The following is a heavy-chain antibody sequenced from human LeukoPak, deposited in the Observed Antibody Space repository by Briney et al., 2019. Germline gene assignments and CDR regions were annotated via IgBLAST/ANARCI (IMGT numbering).Heavy chain of an antibody. J-gene: IGHJ4*02. CDR3: ARDPATVTSHFDY. CDR1: GFIFSRYD. V-gene: IGHV3-33*01. Sequence: GGSLRLSCVASGFIFSRYDMHWVRQAPGKGLEWVALIWHDGSKTHYADSVKGRFTISRDDSKSTLYVQMTSLRVEDTAVYYCARDPATVTSHFDYWGQGALVTVSS. D-gene: IGHD4-17*01. CDR2: IWHDGSKT.